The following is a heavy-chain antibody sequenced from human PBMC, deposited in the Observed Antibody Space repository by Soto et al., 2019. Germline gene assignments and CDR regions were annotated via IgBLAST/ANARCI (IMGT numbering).Heavy chain of an antibody. CDR1: GFTFSSYS. Sequence: GSLRLSCAASGFTFSSYSMNWVRQAPGKGLEWVSYISSSSSTIYYADSVKGRFTISRDNAKNSLYLQMNSLRAEDTAVYYCARDREHYDILTGYYDYWGQGTLVTVSS. D-gene: IGHD3-9*01. CDR2: ISSSSSTI. CDR3: ARDREHYDILTGYYDY. V-gene: IGHV3-48*04. J-gene: IGHJ4*02.